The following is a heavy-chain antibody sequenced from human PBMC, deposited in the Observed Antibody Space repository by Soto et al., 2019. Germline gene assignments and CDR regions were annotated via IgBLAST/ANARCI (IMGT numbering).Heavy chain of an antibody. CDR2: INPNSGGT. CDR3: ARDRDHYGSGSSFDY. V-gene: IGHV1-2*02. Sequence: GASVKGSCKASGYTFTGNYMHWVRQAPGQGLEWMGWINPNSGGTNYAQKFQGRVTMTRDTSISTAYMELSRLRSDDTAVYYCARDRDHYGSGSSFDYWCQGTLVTVSS. J-gene: IGHJ4*02. D-gene: IGHD3-10*01. CDR1: GYTFTGNY.